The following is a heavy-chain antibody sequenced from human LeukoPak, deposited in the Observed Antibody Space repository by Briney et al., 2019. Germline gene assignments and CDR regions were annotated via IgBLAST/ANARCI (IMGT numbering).Heavy chain of an antibody. V-gene: IGHV4-30-4*01. CDR1: GGSISSGDYY. Sequence: SETLSLTCTVSGGSISSGDYYWSWIRQPPGKGLEWIGYIYYSGSTNYNPSLKSRVTISVDTSKNQFSLKLSSVTAADTAVYYCARASPGPYSSGWYTLFDYWGQGTLVTVSS. CDR2: IYYSGST. D-gene: IGHD6-19*01. J-gene: IGHJ4*02. CDR3: ARASPGPYSSGWYTLFDY.